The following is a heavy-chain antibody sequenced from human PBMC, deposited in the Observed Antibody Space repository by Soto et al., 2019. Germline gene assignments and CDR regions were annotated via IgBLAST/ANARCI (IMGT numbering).Heavy chain of an antibody. V-gene: IGHV3-21*01. CDR1: GFTFSSYS. CDR2: ISSSSSYI. D-gene: IGHD3-22*01. CDR3: ARASGRGYYYDY. Sequence: GGSLRLSCAASGFTFSSYSMNWVRQAPGKGLEWVSSISSSSSYIYYADSVKGRFTISRDNAKNSLYLQMNSLRAEDTAVYYCARASGRGYYYDYWGQGTLVTVSS. J-gene: IGHJ4*02.